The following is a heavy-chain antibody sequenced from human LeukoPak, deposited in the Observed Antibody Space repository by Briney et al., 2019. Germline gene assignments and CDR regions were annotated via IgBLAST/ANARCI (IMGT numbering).Heavy chain of an antibody. Sequence: GGSLTLLCAASGLIFRSYWVTWLRHSREKGVVGVAKINQDGSEKYFVDSVKGRFTISRDNAQNSLYLQMNSLRAEDTAVYYCARSRIVGATTPFDYWGQGTLVTVSS. V-gene: IGHV3-7*05. CDR1: GLIFRSYW. J-gene: IGHJ4*02. CDR2: INQDGSEK. CDR3: ARSRIVGATTPFDY. D-gene: IGHD1-26*01.